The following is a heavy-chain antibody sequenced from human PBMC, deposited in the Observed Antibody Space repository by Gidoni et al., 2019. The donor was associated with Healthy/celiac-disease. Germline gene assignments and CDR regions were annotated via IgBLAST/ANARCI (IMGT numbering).Heavy chain of an antibody. Sequence: EVQLVESGGGLVQPGRSLRLSCAAAGFTLYDYAMHWVRQAPGKGLEWVSGISWNSGSIGYADFVKGRFTISRDNAKNSLYLQMNSLRAEDTALYYCAKDSKGQLGPNWFDPWGQGTLVTVSS. CDR3: AKDSKGQLGPNWFDP. CDR1: GFTLYDYA. D-gene: IGHD6-6*01. J-gene: IGHJ5*02. V-gene: IGHV3-9*01. CDR2: ISWNSGSI.